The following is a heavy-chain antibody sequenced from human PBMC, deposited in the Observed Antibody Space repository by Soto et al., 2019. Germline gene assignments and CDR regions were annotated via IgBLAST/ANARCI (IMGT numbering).Heavy chain of an antibody. Sequence: SETLSLTCTVSGGSISSSSYYWGWIRQPPGKGLEWIGSIYYSGSTYYNPSLKSRVTISVDTSKNQFSLKLSSVTAADTAVYYCARGHSWVRGVITKYYYYGMDVWGQGTTVTVSS. J-gene: IGHJ6*02. CDR1: GGSISSSSYY. D-gene: IGHD3-10*01. V-gene: IGHV4-39*07. CDR2: IYYSGST. CDR3: ARGHSWVRGVITKYYYYGMDV.